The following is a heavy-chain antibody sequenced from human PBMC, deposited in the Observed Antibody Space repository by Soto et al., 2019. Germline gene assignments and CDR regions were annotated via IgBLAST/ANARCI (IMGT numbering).Heavy chain of an antibody. Sequence: EVQLVESGGGLVQPGGSLRLSCAASGFAFSTKWMHGVRQGPGKGLVWVSRINIDGTTTNYADSVKGRFTISRDNAKNMLYLQMDSLRAEDTAVYYCARIPYSDTDPCPWGQGTLVTVSS. CDR1: GFAFSTKW. J-gene: IGHJ5*02. CDR2: INIDGTTT. V-gene: IGHV3-74*01. D-gene: IGHD1-26*01. CDR3: ARIPYSDTDPCP.